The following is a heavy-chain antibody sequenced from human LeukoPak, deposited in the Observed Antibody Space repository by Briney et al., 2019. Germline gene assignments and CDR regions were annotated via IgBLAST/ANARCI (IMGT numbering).Heavy chain of an antibody. D-gene: IGHD2-2*01. CDR2: INPSGGST. J-gene: IGHJ5*02. Sequence: ASVKVSCKASGYTFTSYYMHWVRQAPGQGLEWMGIINPSGGSTSYAQKFQGRVTMTRDTSTSTVYMELSSLRSEDTAVYYCARTRRGYCSSTSCSNWFDPWGQGTLVTVS. CDR1: GYTFTSYY. V-gene: IGHV1-46*01. CDR3: ARTRRGYCSSTSCSNWFDP.